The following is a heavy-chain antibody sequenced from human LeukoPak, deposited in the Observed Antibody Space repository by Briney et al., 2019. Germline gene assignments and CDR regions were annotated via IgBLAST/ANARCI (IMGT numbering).Heavy chain of an antibody. CDR3: ATLSGPRPFVH. CDR2: IYYSGST. D-gene: IGHD3-16*01. J-gene: IGHJ4*02. V-gene: IGHV4-39*01. Sequence: SETLSLTCTVSGGSISSSSYYWGWIRQPPGKGLEWIGSIYYSGSTYYNPSLKSRVTISVDTSKNQFSLKLSSVTAADTAVYYCATLSGPRPFVHWGQGTLVTASS. CDR1: GGSISSSSYY.